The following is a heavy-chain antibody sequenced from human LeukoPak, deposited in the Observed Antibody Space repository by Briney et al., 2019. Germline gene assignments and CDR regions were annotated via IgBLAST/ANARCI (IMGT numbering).Heavy chain of an antibody. CDR2: INPSGGST. CDR1: GYTFTSYY. Sequence: GASVKVSCKASGYTFTSYYMHWVRQAPGQGLEWMGIINPSGGSTSYAQKFQGRVTMTRDTSTSTVYMELSSLRSEDTAVYYCARAPNSGYYDSSPMGYWGQGTLVTVSS. CDR3: ARAPNSGYYDSSPMGY. V-gene: IGHV1-46*01. D-gene: IGHD3-22*01. J-gene: IGHJ4*02.